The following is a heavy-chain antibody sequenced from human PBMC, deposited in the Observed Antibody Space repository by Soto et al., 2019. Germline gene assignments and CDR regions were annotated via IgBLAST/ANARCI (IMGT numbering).Heavy chain of an antibody. CDR1: GYSFTSYW. CDR2: IDPSDSYT. CDR3: ARPRHYGDYYYYYGMDV. D-gene: IGHD4-17*01. V-gene: IGHV5-10-1*01. J-gene: IGHJ6*02. Sequence: PGESLKISCKGSGYSFTSYWISWVRQMPGKGLEWMGRIDPSDSYTNYSPSFQGHVTISADKSISTAYLQWNSMKASDTAMDYCARPRHYGDYYYYYGMDVWGQGTTVTVSS.